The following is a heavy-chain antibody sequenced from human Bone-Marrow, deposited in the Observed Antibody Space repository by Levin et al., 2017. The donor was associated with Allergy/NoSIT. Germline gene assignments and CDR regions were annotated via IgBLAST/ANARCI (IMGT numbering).Heavy chain of an antibody. Sequence: SETLSLTCSVSGGSVRSDYWNWIRQPPGKGLEWIGYIYYSGSATYNPSLKSRVTISLDTSKNQFSLKLSSVTAADTAIYYCARDPNTSGFDPWGQGTLVTVSS. D-gene: IGHD2-8*01. CDR1: GGSVRSDY. CDR2: IYYSGSA. V-gene: IGHV4-59*02. J-gene: IGHJ5*02. CDR3: ARDPNTSGFDP.